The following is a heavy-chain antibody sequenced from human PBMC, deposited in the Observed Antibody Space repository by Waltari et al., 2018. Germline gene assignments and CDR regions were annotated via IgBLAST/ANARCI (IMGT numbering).Heavy chain of an antibody. Sequence: QVQLVQSGAEVKKPGSSVKVSCKASGGTFSSYAISRVRQAPGQGLEWMGRIIPIFGTANYAQKFQGRVTITADKSTSTAYMELSSLRSEDTAVYYCASVYYDILTGDYYYYMDVWGKGTTVTISS. J-gene: IGHJ6*03. CDR2: IIPIFGTA. CDR1: GGTFSSYA. V-gene: IGHV1-69*13. D-gene: IGHD3-9*01. CDR3: ASVYYDILTGDYYYYMDV.